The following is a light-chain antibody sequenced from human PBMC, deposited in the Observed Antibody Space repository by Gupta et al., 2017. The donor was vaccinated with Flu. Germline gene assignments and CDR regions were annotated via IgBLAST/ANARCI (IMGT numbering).Light chain of an antibody. CDR1: QSLLRSNGHNY. CDR3: MQVEQGPRT. V-gene: IGKV2-28*01. J-gene: IGKJ1*01. Sequence: EIVMTQSPLSLPVTPGEPASISCRSSQSLLRSNGHNYLDWYVQKPGQSPQVLFYLGSNRASGVTDRFSVSGSGTDFTLKISRVEAEDVGVYYCMQVEQGPRTFGQGTKVEIK. CDR2: LGS.